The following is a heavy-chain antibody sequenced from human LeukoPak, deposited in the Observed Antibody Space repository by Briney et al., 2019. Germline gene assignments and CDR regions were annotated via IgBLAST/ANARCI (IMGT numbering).Heavy chain of an antibody. CDR1: GFTVSSNY. J-gene: IGHJ4*02. Sequence: GGSLRLSCAASGFTVSSNYMSWVRQAPGKGLKWVSVIYSGGSTYYADSVKGRFTISRDNSKNTLYLQMNSLRAEDTAVYYCARRLRYFDWSRDYWGQGTLVTVSS. D-gene: IGHD3-9*01. CDR2: IYSGGST. CDR3: ARRLRYFDWSRDY. V-gene: IGHV3-66*01.